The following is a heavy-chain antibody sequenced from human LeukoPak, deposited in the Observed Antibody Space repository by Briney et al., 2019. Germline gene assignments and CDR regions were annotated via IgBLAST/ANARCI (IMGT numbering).Heavy chain of an antibody. CDR1: GFTFSSYW. J-gene: IGHJ6*03. V-gene: IGHV3-48*04. CDR3: ARGDRNYYYYYMDV. CDR2: ISSSGSTI. Sequence: GGSLRLSCAASGFTFSSYWMSWVRQAPGKGLEWVSYISSSGSTIYYADSVKGRFTISRDNAKNSLYLQMNSLRAEDTAVYYCARGDRNYYYYYMDVWGKGTTVTVSS.